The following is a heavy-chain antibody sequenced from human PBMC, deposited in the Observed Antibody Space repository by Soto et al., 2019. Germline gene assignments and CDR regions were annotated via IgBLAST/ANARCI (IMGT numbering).Heavy chain of an antibody. Sequence: QVQLAQSGAAVKKPGASVKVSCKASGYTFTSYAMPWVRQAPGQRLEWMGWINAGHGNTKYSQKFQGRVTNTRDTSASTAAMELSSLRSEHTAVDYCACGQQLLRHFDYWGQGTLVTVSS. CDR1: GYTFTSYA. J-gene: IGHJ4*02. V-gene: IGHV1-3*01. CDR2: INAGHGNT. CDR3: ACGQQLLRHFDY. D-gene: IGHD6-13*01.